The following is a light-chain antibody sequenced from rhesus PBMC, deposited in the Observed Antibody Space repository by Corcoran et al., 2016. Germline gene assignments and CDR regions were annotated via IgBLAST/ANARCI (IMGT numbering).Light chain of an antibody. CDR2: EGS. J-gene: IGLJ6*01. Sequence: QAALTQPRSVSGSPGQSVTISCTGTSSDIGGSNYVTWYQQHPGTAPKLKIYEGSKLPSGVSDRFSGSKSGNTASLTSSGLEAEDEADYYCCSYASSDTFVFGSGTKLTVL. CDR1: SSDIGGSNY. CDR3: CSYASSDTFV. V-gene: IGLV2-32*01.